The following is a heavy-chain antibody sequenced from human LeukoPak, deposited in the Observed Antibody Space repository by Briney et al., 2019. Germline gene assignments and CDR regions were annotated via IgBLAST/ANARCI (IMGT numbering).Heavy chain of an antibody. CDR2: IRGDGSDA. V-gene: IGHV3-74*01. CDR3: ARHLSGVTGYTYGRGIDY. J-gene: IGHJ4*02. Sequence: GGSLRLSCAASGFSFSETWMHWVRQVPGRGLIWVSRIRGDGSDARYAESVKGRFTISRDNAENTLYLQMSSLRDEDTAVYYCARHLSGVTGYTYGRGIDYWGQGTLVTVSS. D-gene: IGHD5-18*01. CDR1: GFSFSETW.